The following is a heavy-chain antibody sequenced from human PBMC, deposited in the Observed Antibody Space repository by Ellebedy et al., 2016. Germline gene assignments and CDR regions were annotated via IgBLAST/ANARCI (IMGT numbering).Heavy chain of an antibody. CDR2: IYGGGTS. Sequence: GESLKISCAASGFSVSSNDMSWVRQAPGKGLELVSLIYGGGTSYYADSVKGRFTISRDNSKIRVDLQLNSLRIEDTAVYYCAKVRSPEFYNDYALDVWGQGTTVTVSS. V-gene: IGHV3-66*02. CDR3: AKVRSPEFYNDYALDV. CDR1: GFSVSSND. J-gene: IGHJ3*01. D-gene: IGHD1-1*01.